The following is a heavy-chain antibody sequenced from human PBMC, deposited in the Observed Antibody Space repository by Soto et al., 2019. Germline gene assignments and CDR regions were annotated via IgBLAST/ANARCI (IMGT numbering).Heavy chain of an antibody. CDR3: AHSLLSIDYGEKDYYYYYMDV. J-gene: IGHJ6*03. Sequence: SGPTLVNPIQTLTLTCTFSGFSLSTSGVGVGWIRQPPGKALEWLALIYWDDDKRYSPSLKSRLTITKDTSKNQVVLTMTNMDPVDTATYYCAHSLLSIDYGEKDYYYYYMDVWGKGTTVTVSS. CDR1: GFSLSTSGVG. CDR2: IYWDDDK. D-gene: IGHD4-17*01. V-gene: IGHV2-5*02.